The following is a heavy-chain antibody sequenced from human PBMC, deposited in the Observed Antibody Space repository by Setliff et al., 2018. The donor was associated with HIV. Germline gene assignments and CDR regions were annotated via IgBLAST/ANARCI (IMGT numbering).Heavy chain of an antibody. CDR2: ISSSGSTI. CDR1: GFTFSSYS. V-gene: IGHV3-48*01. Sequence: PGGSLRLSCAASGFTFSSYSMNWVRQALGKGLEWLSYISSSGSTICYADSVKGRFTISRDNAKNSLYLQMNSLRAEDTAVYYCARDGLEGDMAGRQRTYAFGYWGQGTLVTVSS. D-gene: IGHD2-15*01. CDR3: ARDGLEGDMAGRQRTYAFGY. J-gene: IGHJ4*02.